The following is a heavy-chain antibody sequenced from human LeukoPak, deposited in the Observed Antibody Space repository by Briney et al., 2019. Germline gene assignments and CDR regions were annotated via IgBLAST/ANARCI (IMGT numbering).Heavy chain of an antibody. Sequence: ASVKVSCKASGYTFTGYYMHWVRQAPGQGLEWMGWINPNSGGTNYAQKFLGRVTMTRDTSISTAYMELSRLRSDDTAVYYCARERVTGGWGTFDYWGQGTLVTVSS. CDR2: INPNSGGT. CDR1: GYTFTGYY. D-gene: IGHD6-19*01. V-gene: IGHV1-2*02. CDR3: ARERVTGGWGTFDY. J-gene: IGHJ4*02.